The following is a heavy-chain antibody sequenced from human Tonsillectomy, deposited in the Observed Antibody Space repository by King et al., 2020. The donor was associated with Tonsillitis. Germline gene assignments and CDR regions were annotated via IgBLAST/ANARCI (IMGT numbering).Heavy chain of an antibody. CDR3: AKAWYNSGWCVGCDQ. CDR1: GFTFDDYA. CDR2: ISWNRTSI. Sequence: VQLVESGGGWVQPGRSLRLSCAASGFTFDDYAMHWVRQGPGKGLEWVAGISWNRTSINYADSVKGRFTISRDNAKNFLYLQMNSLRAEDTAFYYCAKAWYNSGWCVGCDQWGPGTRVTVSA. D-gene: IGHD6-19*01. V-gene: IGHV3-9*01. J-gene: IGHJ4*02.